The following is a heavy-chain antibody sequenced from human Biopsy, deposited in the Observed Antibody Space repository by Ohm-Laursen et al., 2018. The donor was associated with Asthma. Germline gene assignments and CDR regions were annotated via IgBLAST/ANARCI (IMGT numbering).Heavy chain of an antibody. J-gene: IGHJ3*02. D-gene: IGHD3-9*01. CDR2: INAGNGHT. CDR3: ARTYYDFLTGQVNDAFDI. CDR1: GYTFTSYA. V-gene: IGHV1-3*01. Sequence: ATVKISCKSSGYTFTSYAMHWVRQAPGQRLEWMGWINAGNGHTKYSQKFQGRVTITRDTSASTAYMELSSLRSEDTAVYYCARTYYDFLTGQVNDAFDIWGQGTMVTVSS.